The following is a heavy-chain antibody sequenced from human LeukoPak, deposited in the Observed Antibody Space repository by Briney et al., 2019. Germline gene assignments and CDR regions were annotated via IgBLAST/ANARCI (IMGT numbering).Heavy chain of an antibody. CDR2: INPSGGST. Sequence: ASVKVSCKASGYTFTSYYMHWVRQAPGQGLEWMGIINPSGGSTSYAQKFQGRVTMTRDTSTSTVYMELSSLRSEDTAVYYCARGDYYGSSGYYYGFGDWGQGTLVTVSP. CDR1: GYTFTSYY. D-gene: IGHD3-22*01. J-gene: IGHJ4*02. V-gene: IGHV1-46*03. CDR3: ARGDYYGSSGYYYGFGD.